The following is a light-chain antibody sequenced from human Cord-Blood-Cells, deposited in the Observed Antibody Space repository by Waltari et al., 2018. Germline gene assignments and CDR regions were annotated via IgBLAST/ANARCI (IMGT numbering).Light chain of an antibody. CDR3: QQYNSYSPIT. CDR2: KAS. CDR1: QSNSSW. V-gene: IGKV1-5*03. Sequence: DIQMIQPPSTLSASVGDRVTIPCRASQSNSSWLAWYQQKQGKAPKLLNYKASSLESGVPSRFSGSGSGTEFTLTISSLQPDDFATYYCQQYNSYSPITFGQGTRLEIK. J-gene: IGKJ5*01.